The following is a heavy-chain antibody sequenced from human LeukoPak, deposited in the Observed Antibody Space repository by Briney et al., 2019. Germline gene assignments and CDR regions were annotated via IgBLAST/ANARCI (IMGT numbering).Heavy chain of an antibody. CDR1: GFTFSSYA. V-gene: IGHV3-23*01. CDR3: ARVGTRVRGAPQDYFDY. Sequence: GGSLRLSCAASGFTFSSYAMSWVRQAPGKGLEWVSAISGSGGSTYYADSVKGRFTISRDNAKNSLYLQMNSLRAEDTAVYYCARVGTRVRGAPQDYFDYWGQGTLVTVSS. J-gene: IGHJ4*02. CDR2: ISGSGGST. D-gene: IGHD3-10*01.